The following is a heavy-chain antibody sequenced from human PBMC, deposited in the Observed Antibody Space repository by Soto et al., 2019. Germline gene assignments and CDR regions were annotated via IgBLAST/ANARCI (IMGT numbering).Heavy chain of an antibody. CDR3: TTEAFCRSNTCPGASEH. J-gene: IGHJ4*02. CDR2: IKRKSDGGTT. V-gene: IGHV3-15*02. CDR1: GFTFSHIW. D-gene: IGHD2-2*01. Sequence: EVQLVESGGALVKAGGSLRLSCAASGFTFSHIWMSWVRQAPGKGLEWVGRIKRKSDGGTTDYAAHVRGRFTISRDDSKDTMYLQMNSLDSEDTAVYYSTTEAFCRSNTCPGASEHWGQGTQVTVSS.